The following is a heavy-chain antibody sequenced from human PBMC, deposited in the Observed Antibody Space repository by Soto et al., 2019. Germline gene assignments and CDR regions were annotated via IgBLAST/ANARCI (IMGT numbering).Heavy chain of an antibody. V-gene: IGHV3-23*01. CDR2: IDGTGSDT. CDR3: AKHDVSGTYCGS. CDR1: RFTFSTYA. Sequence: GGSLRLSCAASRFTFSTYAVTWVRQAPGKGLEWVSTIDGTGSDTYYADSVKGRFTISRDNSKNTLFLQMNSLRAEDTAVYYCAKHDVSGTYCGSWGRGTLVTVSS. J-gene: IGHJ4*02. D-gene: IGHD1-26*01.